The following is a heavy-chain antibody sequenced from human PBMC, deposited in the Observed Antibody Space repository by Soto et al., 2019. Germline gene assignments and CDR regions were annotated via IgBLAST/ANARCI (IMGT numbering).Heavy chain of an antibody. Sequence: SETLSLTCTVSGGSFKSGSYYWSWVRQPPGKGLEWIGYVYYTGRTSYSPSLKSRVTISADTSKNQFSLILTSVTTADTAVYYCARDYDCFDHWGQGSLLTVSS. CDR3: ARDYDCFDH. V-gene: IGHV4-61*01. CDR1: GGSFKSGSYY. J-gene: IGHJ4*02. CDR2: VYYTGRT. D-gene: IGHD3-16*01.